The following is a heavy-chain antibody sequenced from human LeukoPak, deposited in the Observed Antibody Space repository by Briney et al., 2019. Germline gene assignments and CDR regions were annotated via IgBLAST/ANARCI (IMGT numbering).Heavy chain of an antibody. CDR1: GSTFSSYA. CDR3: AKEYCSGGNCYSFFDS. Sequence: GGSLRLSCEASGSTFSSYALSWVRQAPGKGLEWVSAISVYGASTYYADSVKGRFTISRDNSKNTLYLQMNSLRAEDTAIYYCAKEYCSGGNCYSFFDSWGQGTLVTVSS. J-gene: IGHJ4*02. CDR2: ISVYGAST. V-gene: IGHV3-23*01. D-gene: IGHD2-15*01.